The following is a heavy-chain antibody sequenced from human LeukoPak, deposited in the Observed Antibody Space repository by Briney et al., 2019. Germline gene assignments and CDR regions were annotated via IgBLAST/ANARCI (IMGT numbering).Heavy chain of an antibody. V-gene: IGHV1-18*01. CDR2: ISAYNGNT. Sequence: ASVKVSCKASGYTFTSYGISWVRQAPGQGLEWMGWISAYNGNTNYAQKRQGRVTMTTDTSTSTAYMELRSLRSDDTAVYYCVGVTSTYYFDYWGQGTLVTVSS. J-gene: IGHJ4*02. CDR1: GYTFTSYG. CDR3: VGVTSTYYFDY.